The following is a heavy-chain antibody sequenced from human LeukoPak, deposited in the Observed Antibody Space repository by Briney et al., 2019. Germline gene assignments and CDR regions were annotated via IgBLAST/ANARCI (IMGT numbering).Heavy chain of an antibody. V-gene: IGHV4-4*02. D-gene: IGHD5-24*01. Sequence: SGTLSLTCAVSGGSISSSNWWSWVRQPPGKGLEWIGEIYHSGSTNYNPSLKSRVTISVDTSKNQFSLKLSSVTAADTAVYYCVRDKGDGTRPSSERFDYWGQGTLVTVSS. CDR2: IYHSGST. CDR3: VRDKGDGTRPSSERFDY. J-gene: IGHJ4*02. CDR1: GGSISSSNW.